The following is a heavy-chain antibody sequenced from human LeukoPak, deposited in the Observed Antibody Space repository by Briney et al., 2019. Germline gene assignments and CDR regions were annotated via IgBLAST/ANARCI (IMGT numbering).Heavy chain of an antibody. CDR1: GGSISSYY. CDR3: ARVAGQRRTYYMDV. CDR2: IYTSGST. D-gene: IGHD6-25*01. J-gene: IGHJ6*03. Sequence: PSETLSLTCTVSGGSISSYYWSWIRQPAGKGLEWIGRIYTSGSTNYNPSLKSRVTMSVDTSKNQFSLKLSSVTAADTAVYYCARVAGQRRTYYMDVWGKGTTVTVSS. V-gene: IGHV4-4*07.